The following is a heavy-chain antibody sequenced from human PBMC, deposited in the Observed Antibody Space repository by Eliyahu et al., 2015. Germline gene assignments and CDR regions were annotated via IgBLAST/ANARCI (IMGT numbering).Heavy chain of an antibody. CDR2: MNSQSGQS. Sequence: QVQLVQSGAEVKKPGASVKVSCKASGYTFTNFDLNWVRQAPGKGLEWMGWMNSQSGQSDHAQKFQGRISMTRITSTSTAYMELSSLTSEDTAMYYCVRADEGGSSRHWGQGTLVTVSS. CDR3: VRADEGGSSRH. CDR1: GYTFTNFD. V-gene: IGHV1-8*01. J-gene: IGHJ4*02. D-gene: IGHD2-15*01.